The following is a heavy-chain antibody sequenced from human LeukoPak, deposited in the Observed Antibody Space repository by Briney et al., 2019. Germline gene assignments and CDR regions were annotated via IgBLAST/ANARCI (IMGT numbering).Heavy chain of an antibody. CDR2: IYTSGST. D-gene: IGHD5-18*01. V-gene: IGHV4-61*02. J-gene: IGHJ4*02. CDR3: AKAGYSYGLSY. Sequence: SETLSLTCSVSGGSISSGTYYWNWIRQPAGKGLEWIGRIYTSGSTNYNPSLKSRVTISVDTSKNQLSLRLSSVTAADTAVYYCAKAGYSYGLSYWGQGTLVTVSS. CDR1: GGSISSGTYY.